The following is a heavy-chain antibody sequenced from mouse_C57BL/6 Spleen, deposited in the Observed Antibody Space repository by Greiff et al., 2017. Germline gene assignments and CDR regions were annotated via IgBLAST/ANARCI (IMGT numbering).Heavy chain of an antibody. CDR1: GYTFTSYW. V-gene: IGHV1-53*01. D-gene: IGHD3-1*01. CDR3: AGPPGTAQSPCAY. J-gene: IGHJ3*01. CDR2: INPSNGGT. Sequence: QVHVKQPGTELVKPGASVKLSCKASGYTFTSYWMQWVKQRPGHGLEWIGNINPSNGGTNYNEKFKSQATLTVEKSSSTAYMQQSSPTSEDAAVYYCAGPPGTAQSPCAYWGQGTLVTVSA.